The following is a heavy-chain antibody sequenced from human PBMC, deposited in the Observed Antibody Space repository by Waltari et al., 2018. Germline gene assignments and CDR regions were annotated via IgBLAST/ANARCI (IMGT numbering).Heavy chain of an antibody. J-gene: IGHJ4*02. V-gene: IGHV3-33*01. CDR2: IWYDGSNK. CDR1: GFTFSSYG. D-gene: IGHD5-18*01. CDR3: ARYFGTAMAEGDYFDY. Sequence: QVQLVESGGGVVQPGRSLRLSCAASGFTFSSYGMHWVRQAPGKGLEWVAVIWYDGSNKYYADSVKGRFTISRDNSKNTLYLQMNSLRAEDTAVYYCARYFGTAMAEGDYFDYWGQGTLVTVSS.